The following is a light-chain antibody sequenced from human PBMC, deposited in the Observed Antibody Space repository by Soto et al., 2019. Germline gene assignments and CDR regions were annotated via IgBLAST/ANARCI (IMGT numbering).Light chain of an antibody. Sequence: QSVLTQPPSVSGAPGQRVTISCTGSSSNIGAYDFVHWHQQHPGKAPKLMIYDVSNRPSGVPNRFSGSKSGNTASLTISGLQAEDEADYYCNSYSSSKTHVFGTGTKVTVL. J-gene: IGLJ1*01. CDR2: DVS. CDR1: SSNIGAYDF. V-gene: IGLV2-14*01. CDR3: NSYSSSKTHV.